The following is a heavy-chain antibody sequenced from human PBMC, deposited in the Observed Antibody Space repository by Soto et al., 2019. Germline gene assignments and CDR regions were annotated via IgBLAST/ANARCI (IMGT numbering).Heavy chain of an antibody. CDR1: GGSISSYY. D-gene: IGHD3-22*01. CDR3: ARENYDSSGYYLDY. CDR2: IYYSGST. Sequence: SETLSLTCTVSGGSISSYYWSWIRQPPGKGLEWIGYIYYSGSTNYNPSLKSRVTISVDTSKNQFSLKLSSVTAADTAVYYCARENYDSSGYYLDYWGQGTLVTVSS. J-gene: IGHJ4*02. V-gene: IGHV4-59*12.